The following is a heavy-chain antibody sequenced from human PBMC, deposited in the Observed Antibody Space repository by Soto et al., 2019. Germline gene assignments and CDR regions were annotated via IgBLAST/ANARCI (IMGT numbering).Heavy chain of an antibody. CDR1: GGSFSGYY. V-gene: IGHV4-34*01. Sequence: SETLSLTCAVYGGSFSGYYWSWIRQPPGKGLEWIGEINHSGSTNYNPSLKSRVTISVDTSKNQFSLKLSSVTAADTAVYYCARDYYDSSGRPTIDYWGQGTLVTV. J-gene: IGHJ4*02. D-gene: IGHD3-22*01. CDR2: INHSGST. CDR3: ARDYYDSSGRPTIDY.